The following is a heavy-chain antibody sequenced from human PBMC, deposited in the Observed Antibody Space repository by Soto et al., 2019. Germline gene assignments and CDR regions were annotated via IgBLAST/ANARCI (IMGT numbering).Heavy chain of an antibody. CDR1: VYSFTTYW. CDR3: ARSGQWLVDDS. D-gene: IGHD6-19*01. Sequence: GESLKISCKVSVYSFTTYWINWVRQMPGKGLEWMGRIDPSDSYTNYSPSFQGHVTISADKSVSTAYLQWNSLKASDTAMYYCARSGQWLVDDSWGQGTLVTVSS. V-gene: IGHV5-10-1*01. CDR2: IDPSDSYT. J-gene: IGHJ5*01.